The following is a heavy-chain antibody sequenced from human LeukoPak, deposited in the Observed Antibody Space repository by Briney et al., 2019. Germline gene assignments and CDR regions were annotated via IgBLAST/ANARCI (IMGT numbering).Heavy chain of an antibody. Sequence: SGTLSLTCVVSGASIISGNWWTWVRQPPGKGLEWIGSIYYSGSTYYNPSLKSRVTISVDTSKNQVSLKLNSVTAADTAVYYCATGGIRFDPWGQGTLVTVSS. CDR3: ATGGIRFDP. CDR2: IYYSGST. V-gene: IGHV4-4*02. D-gene: IGHD3-16*01. J-gene: IGHJ5*02. CDR1: GASIISGNW.